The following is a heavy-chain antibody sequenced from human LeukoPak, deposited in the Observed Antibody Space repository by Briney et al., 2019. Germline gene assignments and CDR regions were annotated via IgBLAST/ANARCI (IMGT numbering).Heavy chain of an antibody. CDR3: ARVFRYYYYMDV. Sequence: ASVKVSCKASGYTFTSYDINWVRQATGQGLEWVGWMNPNSGNTGYAQKFQGRVTMTRNTSISTAYMELSSLRSEDTAVYYCARVFRYYYYMDVWGKGTTVTISS. J-gene: IGHJ6*03. CDR1: GYTFTSYD. V-gene: IGHV1-8*02. CDR2: MNPNSGNT.